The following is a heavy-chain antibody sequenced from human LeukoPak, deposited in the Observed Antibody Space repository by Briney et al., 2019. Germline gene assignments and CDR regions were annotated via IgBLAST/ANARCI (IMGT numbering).Heavy chain of an antibody. Sequence: LETLSLTCTVSVGSISSSTYYWGWIRQPPGKGLDWIGSIYYSGGTYYNPSLKSRVTISVDTSKNQFSLKLSSVTAADTAVYYCARHRWRTSTDVWGKGTTVTVSS. CDR1: VGSISSSTYY. V-gene: IGHV4-39*01. D-gene: IGHD2-15*01. CDR2: IYYSGGT. CDR3: ARHRWRTSTDV. J-gene: IGHJ6*04.